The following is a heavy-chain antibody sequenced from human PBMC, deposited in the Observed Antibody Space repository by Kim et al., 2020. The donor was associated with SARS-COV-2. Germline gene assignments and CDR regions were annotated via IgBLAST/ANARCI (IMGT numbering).Heavy chain of an antibody. V-gene: IGHV1-18*01. J-gene: IGHJ1*01. D-gene: IGHD2-2*01. Sequence: QKLQGRVTMTTDTSTSTAYMELRSLRSDDTAVYYCARVVIGPRAEYFQHWGQGTLVTVSS. CDR3: ARVVIGPRAEYFQH.